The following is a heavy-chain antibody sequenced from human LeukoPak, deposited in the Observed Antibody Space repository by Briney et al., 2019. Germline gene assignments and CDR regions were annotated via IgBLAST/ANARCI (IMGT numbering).Heavy chain of an antibody. D-gene: IGHD2-2*01. V-gene: IGHV3-43*02. J-gene: IGHJ4*02. CDR3: AKDISRNFVVVPAADY. Sequence: GGSLRLSCAASGFTFDDYAMHWVRQPPGKSLEWVSLISGDGGSTYYADSVKGRFTVSRDNSKNSLYLQMNSLRTEDTALYYCAKDISRNFVVVPAADYWGQGTLVSVSS. CDR2: ISGDGGST. CDR1: GFTFDDYA.